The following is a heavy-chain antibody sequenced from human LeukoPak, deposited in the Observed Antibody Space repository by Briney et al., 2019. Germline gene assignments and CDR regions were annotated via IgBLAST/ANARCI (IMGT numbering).Heavy chain of an antibody. CDR2: ISSDGSST. J-gene: IGHJ4*02. Sequence: PGGSLRLSCAASGFSFSTYWMHWVRQAPWKGLVWVSRISSDGSSTTYADSVQGRFTISRDNAKNTLYLQMNSLRAEDTAVYYCARVGLHCSGGSCYDYWGQGTLVTVFS. V-gene: IGHV3-74*01. CDR1: GFSFSTYW. D-gene: IGHD2-15*01. CDR3: ARVGLHCSGGSCYDY.